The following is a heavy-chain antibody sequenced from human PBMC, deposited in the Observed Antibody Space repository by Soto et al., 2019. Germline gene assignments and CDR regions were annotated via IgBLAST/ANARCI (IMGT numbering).Heavy chain of an antibody. CDR1: GGSISSYY. V-gene: IGHV4-59*08. Sequence: SETLSLTCTVSGGSISSYYWSWIRQPPGKGLEWIGYIYYSGSTNYNPSLESRVTISVDTSKNQFSLKLSSVTAADTAVYYCARSSYYYGSGSYYNASYYHYYYGMDVWGQGTTVTVSS. D-gene: IGHD3-10*01. CDR2: IYYSGST. J-gene: IGHJ6*02. CDR3: ARSSYYYGSGSYYNASYYHYYYGMDV.